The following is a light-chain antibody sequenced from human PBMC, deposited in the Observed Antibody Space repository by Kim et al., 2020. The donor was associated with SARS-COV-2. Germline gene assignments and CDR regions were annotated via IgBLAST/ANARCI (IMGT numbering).Light chain of an antibody. CDR2: GAS. V-gene: IGKV3-15*01. J-gene: IGKJ4*01. Sequence: EIVLTQSPGTLSLSPGERATLSCRASQTVSNNYLAWYQQKPGQAPRLLIYGASTRATGIPARFSGSGSGTEFTLTISSLQSEDFAVYYWQQYNNWPPRTFGGGTKVDIK. CDR1: QTVSNN. CDR3: QQYNNWPPRT.